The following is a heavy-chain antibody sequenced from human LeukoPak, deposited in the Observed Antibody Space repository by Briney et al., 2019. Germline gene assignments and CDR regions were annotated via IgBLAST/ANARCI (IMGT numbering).Heavy chain of an antibody. CDR3: ARKRYCSGGSCSPRYYYYMDV. Sequence: ASVKVSCKASGYTFTGYFMHWVRQAPGQGLEWMGWINPNSGGTNYAQKFQGRVTMTRDTSISTAYMELSRLRSDDTAVYYCARKRYCSGGSCSPRYYYYMDVWGKGTTVTVSS. D-gene: IGHD2-15*01. V-gene: IGHV1-2*02. J-gene: IGHJ6*03. CDR1: GYTFTGYF. CDR2: INPNSGGT.